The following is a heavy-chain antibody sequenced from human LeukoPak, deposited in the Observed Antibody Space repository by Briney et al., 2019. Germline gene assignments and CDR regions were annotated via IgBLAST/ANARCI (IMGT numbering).Heavy chain of an antibody. CDR3: ASFFCSGGSCLNDAFDI. Sequence: ASVKVSCKASGYTFTSYYMHWVRQAPGQGLEWMGWINPNSGGTNYAQKFQGRVTMTRDTSISTAYMELSRLRSDDTAVYYCASFFCSGGSCLNDAFDIWGQGTMVTVSS. D-gene: IGHD2-15*01. V-gene: IGHV1-2*02. CDR1: GYTFTSYY. CDR2: INPNSGGT. J-gene: IGHJ3*02.